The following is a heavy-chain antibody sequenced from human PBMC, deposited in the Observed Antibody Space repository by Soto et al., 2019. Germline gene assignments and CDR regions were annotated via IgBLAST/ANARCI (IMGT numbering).Heavy chain of an antibody. CDR1: GGSISIYY. D-gene: IGHD4-17*01. CDR3: ARDPRRDYGADGGFDS. CDR2: IYYSGST. V-gene: IGHV4-59*01. J-gene: IGHJ4*02. Sequence: KTSETLSLTCTVSGGSISIYYWSLIRQPPGKGLEWIGYIYYSGSTNYNPSLKSRVNISVDTSKNQFSLKLSSVTAADTAVYYCARDPRRDYGADGGFDSWGQGTLVTVSS.